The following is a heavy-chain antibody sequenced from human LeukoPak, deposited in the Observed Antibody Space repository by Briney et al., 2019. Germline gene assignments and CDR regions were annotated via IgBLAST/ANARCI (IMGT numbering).Heavy chain of an antibody. D-gene: IGHD3-10*01. CDR1: GYTFTSAG. CDR2: IRAHNGKS. V-gene: IGHV1-18*01. CDR3: ARVTGSGSYYKRLDY. Sequence: GPPVKVSCKASGYTFTSAGISWVRQAPGHGLEWVGWIRAHNGKSQSAQKRPSTVTRTPHTTTSTAYMELRSLRSDDTAVYYCARVTGSGSYYKRLDYWGQGTLVTVSS. J-gene: IGHJ4*02.